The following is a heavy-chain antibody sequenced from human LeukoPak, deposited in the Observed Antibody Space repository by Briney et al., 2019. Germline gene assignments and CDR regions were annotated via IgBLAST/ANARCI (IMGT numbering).Heavy chain of an antibody. Sequence: SETLSLTCTVSGGSINSYYWSWIRQPAGKGLEWIGHIYTSGSTNYNPSLKSRVTMSVDTSKNEFSLNLSSVTAADTAVYYCARGRSLSNWFDPWGQGTLVTVSS. J-gene: IGHJ5*02. CDR2: IYTSGST. V-gene: IGHV4-4*07. CDR3: ARGRSLSNWFDP. CDR1: GGSINSYY. D-gene: IGHD1-26*01.